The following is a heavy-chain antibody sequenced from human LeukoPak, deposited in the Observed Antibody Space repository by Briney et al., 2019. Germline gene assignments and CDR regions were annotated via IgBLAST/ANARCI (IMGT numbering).Heavy chain of an antibody. CDR1: GFTFSDYS. D-gene: IGHD2-21*01. V-gene: IGHV3-48*02. J-gene: IGHJ4*02. Sequence: GGSLRLSCAASGFTFSDYSMNWVRQAPGRGLEWVSQISSSGSTMYYADSVKGRFTISRDNAKNSLYLQMNSLRDEDTAVYYCASGYSRGGDYWGQGTLVTVSS. CDR2: ISSSGSTM. CDR3: ASGYSRGGDY.